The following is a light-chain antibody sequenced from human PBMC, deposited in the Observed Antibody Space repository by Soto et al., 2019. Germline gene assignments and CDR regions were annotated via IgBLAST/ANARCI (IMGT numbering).Light chain of an antibody. Sequence: NFMLTQPQSVSESPGKTVTISCTRSSGSIANNYVQWYEQRPGSAPTTVIYENKLRPSGGPDRFSGSTDGSSNSASLTISGLQTEDEADYYCQSYDADFVIFGGGTKLTVL. CDR3: QSYDADFVI. CDR2: ENK. V-gene: IGLV6-57*04. J-gene: IGLJ2*01. CDR1: SGSIANNY.